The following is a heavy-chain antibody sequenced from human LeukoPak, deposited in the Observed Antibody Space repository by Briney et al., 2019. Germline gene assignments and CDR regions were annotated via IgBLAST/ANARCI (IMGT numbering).Heavy chain of an antibody. V-gene: IGHV3-23*01. CDR3: AHGSMYQLDY. D-gene: IGHD2-2*01. CDR2: IIGGAGGT. J-gene: IGHJ4*02. CDR1: GFSFSSHG. Sequence: GGSLRLSCAASGFSFSSHGMSWVRQAPGKGLEWVSGIIGGAGGTYYADSVKGRFTTSRDNSKNTLYLQMNSLRAEDTAVYYCAHGSMYQLDYWGQGTLVTVSS.